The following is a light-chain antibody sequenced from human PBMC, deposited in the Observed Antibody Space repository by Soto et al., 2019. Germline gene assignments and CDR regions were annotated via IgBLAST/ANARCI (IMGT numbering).Light chain of an antibody. CDR1: QTISTY. Sequence: DIQMTQSPSSLSASVGDRVTITCRATQTISTYLNWYQQKPGKAPKLLIYAASSLQTGVPSRFSGSGSGTDFTLTISSLQPEDFATYSCQQSYSTLPITFGHGTRLEIK. J-gene: IGKJ5*01. CDR2: AAS. V-gene: IGKV1-39*01. CDR3: QQSYSTLPIT.